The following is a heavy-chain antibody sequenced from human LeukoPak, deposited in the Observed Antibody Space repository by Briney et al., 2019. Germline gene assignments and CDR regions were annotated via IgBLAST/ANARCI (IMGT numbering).Heavy chain of an antibody. CDR1: GFTFSSYW. V-gene: IGHV3-7*03. J-gene: IGHJ4*02. Sequence: GGSLRLSCAASGFTFSSYWMSWVRQAPGKGLEWVANIKQNGSEKYYVDSVKGRFTISRDNAKNSLYLQMNSLRAEDTAVYYCAGDQSRGWGIAAAASFDYWGQGTLVTVSS. CDR3: AGDQSRGWGIAAAASFDY. CDR2: IKQNGSEK. D-gene: IGHD6-13*01.